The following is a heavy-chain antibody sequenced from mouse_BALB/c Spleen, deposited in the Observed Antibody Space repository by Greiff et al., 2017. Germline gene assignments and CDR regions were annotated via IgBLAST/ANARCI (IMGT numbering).Heavy chain of an antibody. V-gene: IGHV1-9*01. Sequence: VKLQESGAELMKPGASVKISCKATGYTFSSYWIEWVKQRPGHGLEWIGEILPGSGSTNYNEKFKGKATFTADTSSNTAYMQLSSLTSEDSAVYYCANYDYDGGLYYFDYWGQGTTLTVSS. D-gene: IGHD2-4*01. CDR3: ANYDYDGGLYYFDY. CDR2: ILPGSGST. CDR1: GYTFSSYW. J-gene: IGHJ2*01.